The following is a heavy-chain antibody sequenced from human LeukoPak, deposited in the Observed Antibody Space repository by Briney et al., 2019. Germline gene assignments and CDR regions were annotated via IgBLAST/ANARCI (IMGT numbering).Heavy chain of an antibody. J-gene: IGHJ4*02. CDR2: ISYDGSNK. CDR1: GFTFSSYA. D-gene: IGHD3-22*01. V-gene: IGHV3-30*04. Sequence: GGSLRLPCAASGFTFSSYAMHWVRQAPGKGLEWVAVISYDGSNKYYADSVKGRFTISRDNSKNTLYLQMNSLRAEDTAVYYCARGRDYYDSSGYIGYWGQGTLVTVSS. CDR3: ARGRDYYDSSGYIGY.